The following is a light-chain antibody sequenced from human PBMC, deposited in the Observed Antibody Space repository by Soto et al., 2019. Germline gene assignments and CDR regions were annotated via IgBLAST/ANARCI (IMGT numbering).Light chain of an antibody. CDR3: SSYTSSSLYV. CDR2: DVS. Sequence: QSALTRPASVSGSPGQSITISCTGTSSDVGGYNYGSWYQQHPGKAPKLMIYDVSNRPSGVSNRFSGSKSGNTASLTISGLQAEDEADYYCSSYTSSSLYVFGTGTMLTVL. V-gene: IGLV2-14*01. CDR1: SSDVGGYNY. J-gene: IGLJ1*01.